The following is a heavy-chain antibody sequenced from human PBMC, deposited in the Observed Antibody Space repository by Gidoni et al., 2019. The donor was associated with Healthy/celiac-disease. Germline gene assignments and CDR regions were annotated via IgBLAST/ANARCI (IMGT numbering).Heavy chain of an antibody. CDR1: GRSFSGYF. CDR3: AVNLVVDNWFDP. V-gene: IGHV4-34*01. J-gene: IGHJ5*02. CDR2: INHSGST. Sequence: QVQLQQWGAGLLKPSETLSLPCAVYGRSFSGYFWSWIRQPPGKGLEWIGEINHSGSTNYNPSLKSRVTISVDTSKNQFSLKLSSVTAADTAVYYCAVNLVVDNWFDPWGQGTLVTVSS. D-gene: IGHD2-15*01.